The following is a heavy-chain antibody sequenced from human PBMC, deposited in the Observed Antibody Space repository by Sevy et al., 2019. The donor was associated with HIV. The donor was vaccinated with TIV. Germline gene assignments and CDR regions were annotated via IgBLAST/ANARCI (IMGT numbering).Heavy chain of an antibody. CDR1: GFSFSTYS. Sequence: GGSLRLSCAASGFSFSTYSMNWVRQAPGKGLEWVSSITSGSTYTHYVDSVKGRFSISRDNAKNSVFLQMNSLRAEDTAVYYCARSPEFQYQMLYGRQKYNGMDVWGQGTTVTVSS. V-gene: IGHV3-21*01. J-gene: IGHJ6*02. D-gene: IGHD2-2*02. CDR3: ARSPEFQYQMLYGRQKYNGMDV. CDR2: ITSGSTYT.